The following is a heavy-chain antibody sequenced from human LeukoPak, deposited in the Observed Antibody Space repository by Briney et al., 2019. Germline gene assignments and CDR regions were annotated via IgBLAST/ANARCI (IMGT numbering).Heavy chain of an antibody. J-gene: IGHJ4*02. CDR2: INTNGRS. CDR1: GGSIRDWQ. Sequence: SETLSLTCAVSGGSIRDWQWSWVRQPPGKGLEWIGHINTNGRSDYNPSPRSRLTFSVDTSRDQISLNLSSVTAADTAMYYCVTSYDYKLALFDLWRRGTLVTVSS. CDR3: VTSYDYKLALFDL. D-gene: IGHD5-12*01. V-gene: IGHV4-4*09.